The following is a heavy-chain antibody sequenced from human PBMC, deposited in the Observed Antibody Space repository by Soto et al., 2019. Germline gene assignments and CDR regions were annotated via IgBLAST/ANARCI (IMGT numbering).Heavy chain of an antibody. Sequence: KASETLSLTCTVSGASVNDYYWNWVRQPLGKGLEWIGFIHYTGSRIFHPSLQSRVTMSVDVSQNQFSLRLTSVTAADTAIYYCARWGHPAVKAFDIWGQGTTVTVSS. J-gene: IGHJ3*02. CDR2: IHYTGSR. CDR3: ARWGHPAVKAFDI. CDR1: GASVNDYY. D-gene: IGHD3-16*01. V-gene: IGHV4-59*02.